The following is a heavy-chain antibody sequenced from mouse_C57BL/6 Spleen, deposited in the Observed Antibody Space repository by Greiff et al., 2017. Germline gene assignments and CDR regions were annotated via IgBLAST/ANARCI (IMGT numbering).Heavy chain of an antibody. CDR3: ARFGYYGRNYFDY. CDR1: GYAFSSYW. CDR2: IYPGDGDT. D-gene: IGHD1-1*01. V-gene: IGHV1-80*01. J-gene: IGHJ2*01. Sequence: VKLQESGAELVKPGASVKISCKASGYAFSSYWMNWVKQRPGKGLEWIGQIYPGDGDTNYNGKFKGKATLTADKSSSTAYMQLSSLTSEDSAVYFCARFGYYGRNYFDYWGQGTTLTVSS.